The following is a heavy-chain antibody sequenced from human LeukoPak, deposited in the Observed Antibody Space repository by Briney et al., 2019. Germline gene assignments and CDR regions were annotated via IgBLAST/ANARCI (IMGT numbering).Heavy chain of an antibody. CDR1: GFSFSSYE. CDR2: INPNGNTI. J-gene: IGHJ6*02. CDR3: ARDPRGYRNGYYGMDV. D-gene: IGHD5-18*01. V-gene: IGHV3-48*03. Sequence: GGSLRLSCAASGFSFSSYEMDWVRQAPGKGLEWISYINPNGNTIYYADSVKGRFTISRDNAKNSPYLQMNSLRAEDTAVYYCARDPRGYRNGYYGMDVWGQGTTDTVS.